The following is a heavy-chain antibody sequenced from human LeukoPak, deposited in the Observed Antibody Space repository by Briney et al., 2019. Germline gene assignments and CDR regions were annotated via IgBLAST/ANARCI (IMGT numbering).Heavy chain of an antibody. CDR3: ARVRVGYYDSSGYPDY. CDR1: GFTFISYW. V-gene: IGHV3-7*01. Sequence: QPGGSLRLSCAASGFTFISYWMSWVRQAPGKWLEWVANIKQDGSEKYYVDSVKGRFTISRDHAKNSLYLQMNSLRAEDTAVYYCARVRVGYYDSSGYPDYWGQGTLVTVSS. D-gene: IGHD3-22*01. J-gene: IGHJ4*02. CDR2: IKQDGSEK.